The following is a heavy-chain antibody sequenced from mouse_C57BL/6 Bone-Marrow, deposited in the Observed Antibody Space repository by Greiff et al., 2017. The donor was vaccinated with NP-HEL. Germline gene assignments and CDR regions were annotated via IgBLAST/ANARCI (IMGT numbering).Heavy chain of an antibody. Sequence: VQLQESGAELVRPGASVTLSCKASGYTFTDYEMHWVKQTPVHGLEWIGAIDPETGGTAYNQKFKGKAILTADKSSSTAYMELRSLTSEDSAVYYCTRRDILDYWGQGTTLTVSS. CDR2: IDPETGGT. J-gene: IGHJ2*01. V-gene: IGHV1-15*01. CDR1: GYTFTDYE. CDR3: TRRDILDY. D-gene: IGHD3-3*01.